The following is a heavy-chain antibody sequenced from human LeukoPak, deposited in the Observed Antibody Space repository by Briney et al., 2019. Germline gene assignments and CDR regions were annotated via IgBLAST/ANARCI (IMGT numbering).Heavy chain of an antibody. D-gene: IGHD3-22*01. J-gene: IGHJ4*02. CDR1: GGSISSGDHY. Sequence: SETLSLTCTVSGGSISSGDHYWSWIRQPPGKGLEWIGYIYYSGSTYYNPSLKSRVTISVDTSKNQFSLKLSSVTAADTAVYYCARVRDSSGYYSRPFDYWGQGTLVTVSS. CDR2: IYYSGST. V-gene: IGHV4-30-4*08. CDR3: ARVRDSSGYYSRPFDY.